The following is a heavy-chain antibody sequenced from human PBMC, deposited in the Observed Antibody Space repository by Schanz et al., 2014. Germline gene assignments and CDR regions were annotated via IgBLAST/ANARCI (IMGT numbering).Heavy chain of an antibody. CDR1: GFTFADYY. CDR2: VSSYDTTV. V-gene: IGHV3-11*04. Sequence: QVQLLESGGGLFKPGGSLRLSCAGSGFTFADYYMTWIRQAPGKGLEWISYVSSYDTTVSYADSVKGRFTISRDNAKNSLFLQMNSLTAEDTAVYYCVREDMVRGIRAFDIWGQGTMVTVSS. CDR3: VREDMVRGIRAFDI. J-gene: IGHJ3*02. D-gene: IGHD3-10*01.